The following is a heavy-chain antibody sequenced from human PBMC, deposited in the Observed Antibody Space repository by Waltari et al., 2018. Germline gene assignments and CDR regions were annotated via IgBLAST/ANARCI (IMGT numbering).Heavy chain of an antibody. J-gene: IGHJ4*02. CDR1: GYTFTSYD. Sequence: QVQLVQSGAEVKKPGASVKVSCKASGYTFTSYDIKWVRQAPGQGLEWVGLVNPNSGYTANERKFQGRVTMTSDTSISTAYMELSSLRSEDTAMFYCARGSYTSSFDYWGQGTLVTVSS. D-gene: IGHD6-6*01. V-gene: IGHV1-8*01. CDR3: ARGSYTSSFDY. CDR2: VNPNSGYT.